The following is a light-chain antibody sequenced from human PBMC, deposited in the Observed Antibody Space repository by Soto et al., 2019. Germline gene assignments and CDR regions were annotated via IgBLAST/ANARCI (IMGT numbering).Light chain of an antibody. CDR3: QQSYSTRWT. J-gene: IGKJ1*01. Sequence: DIQMTQSPSSLSASAGDRVTITCRASQSISSYLNWYQQKPGKAPKLLIYAASSLQSGVPSRFSGSGSGTDFTLTISSLQTEDFATYYCQQSYSTRWTFGQGTKVDIK. CDR2: AAS. V-gene: IGKV1-39*01. CDR1: QSISSY.